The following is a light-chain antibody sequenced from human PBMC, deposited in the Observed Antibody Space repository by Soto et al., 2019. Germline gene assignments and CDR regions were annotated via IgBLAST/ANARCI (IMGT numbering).Light chain of an antibody. Sequence: QSVLTQPPSVSGAPGQTITMSCTGSGSNVGASYDVHWYQVLPGAGPRLLIYSDDQRPSGVPDRFSGSRSGTSASLAISGLRSHDEADYYCAAWDDSLGVVTFGGGTKLTVL. CDR3: AAWDDSLGVVT. CDR2: SDD. V-gene: IGLV1-47*02. CDR1: GSNVGASYD. J-gene: IGLJ2*01.